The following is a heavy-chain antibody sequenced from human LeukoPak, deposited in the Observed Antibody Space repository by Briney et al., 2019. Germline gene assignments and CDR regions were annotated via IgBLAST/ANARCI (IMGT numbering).Heavy chain of an antibody. D-gene: IGHD4-23*01. CDR2: IITIFGTA. J-gene: IGHJ4*02. CDR3: ARDGYGGNSEG. CDR1: GGTFSSYA. V-gene: IGHV1-69*05. Sequence: SVKVSCKASGGTFSSYAISWVRQAPGQGLEWMGVIITIFGTANYAQKFQGRVTITTDESTSTAYMELSSLRAEDTAVYYCARDGYGGNSEGWGQGTLVTVSS.